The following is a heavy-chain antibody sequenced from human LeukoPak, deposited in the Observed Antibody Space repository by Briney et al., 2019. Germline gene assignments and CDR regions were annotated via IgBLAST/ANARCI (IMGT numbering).Heavy chain of an antibody. J-gene: IGHJ4*02. Sequence: ASVKVSCKASGYTFTSYGISWVRQAPGQGLEWMGWISAYNGNTNYAQKLQGRVTMTTDTSTSTAYMELSRLRSDDTAVYYCARERTSDKRNPALIDYWGQGTLVTVSS. CDR1: GYTFTSYG. CDR3: ARERTSDKRNPALIDY. D-gene: IGHD1-14*01. V-gene: IGHV1-18*01. CDR2: ISAYNGNT.